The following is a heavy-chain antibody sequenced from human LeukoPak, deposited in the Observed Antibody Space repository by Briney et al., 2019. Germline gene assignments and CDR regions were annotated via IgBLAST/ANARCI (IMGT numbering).Heavy chain of an antibody. D-gene: IGHD3-22*01. CDR3: ARDYYDVSGYFQSAY. CDR1: GFTFGDYG. Sequence: GGSLRLSCTASGFTFGDYGMSWFRQAPGKGLEWVSYISRSSDAIYYADSVKGRFTISRDNAKNSLYLQMSSLRAEDTAVYFCARDYYDVSGYFQSAYWGQGTLVTVSS. J-gene: IGHJ4*02. V-gene: IGHV3-48*01. CDR2: ISRSSDAI.